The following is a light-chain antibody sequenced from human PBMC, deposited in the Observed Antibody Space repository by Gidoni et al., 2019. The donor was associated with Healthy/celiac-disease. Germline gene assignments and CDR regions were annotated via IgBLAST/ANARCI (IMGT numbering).Light chain of an antibody. Sequence: EIVLPQSTATLSVSPGERAHLSCRASQSVSSNLAWYQQKPGQAPRLLIYGASTRATGIPARFSGSWSGTEFTLTISSLQSEDFAVYYCQQYNNWPYTFGQGTKLEIK. CDR1: QSVSSN. CDR2: GAS. J-gene: IGKJ2*01. V-gene: IGKV3-15*01. CDR3: QQYNNWPYT.